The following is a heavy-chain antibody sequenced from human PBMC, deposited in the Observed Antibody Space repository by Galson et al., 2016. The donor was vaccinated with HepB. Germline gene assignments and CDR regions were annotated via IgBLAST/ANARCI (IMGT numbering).Heavy chain of an antibody. CDR2: IKSNTNGGTI. CDR3: AKGIPAALHSLGHDYYMDV. D-gene: IGHD2-2*01. J-gene: IGHJ6*03. Sequence: SLRLSCAASGFAFSNAWMNWVRQAPGKGLEWVGRIKSNTNGGTIDYAAPVKGRFTISRDDSKNTLYLQMNSLRAGDTAVYYCAKGIPAALHSLGHDYYMDVWGKGTTVTGSS. CDR1: GFAFSNAW. V-gene: IGHV3-15*07.